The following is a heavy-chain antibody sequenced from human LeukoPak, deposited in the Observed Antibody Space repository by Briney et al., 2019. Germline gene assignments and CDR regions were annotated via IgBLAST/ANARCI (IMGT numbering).Heavy chain of an antibody. CDR1: GFTFTSYG. CDR3: ARDLSPVVRASPMGY. CDR2: ITYDGYNK. D-gene: IGHD3-10*01. Sequence: PGTSLRLSCAASGFTFTSYGMHWVRQAPGKGLEWVALITYDGYNKYYSDSVKGRFTISSDTSKNTLYLQMNSLRAEDTAVYYCARDLSPVVRASPMGYWGQGTLVTVSS. V-gene: IGHV3-30*03. J-gene: IGHJ4*02.